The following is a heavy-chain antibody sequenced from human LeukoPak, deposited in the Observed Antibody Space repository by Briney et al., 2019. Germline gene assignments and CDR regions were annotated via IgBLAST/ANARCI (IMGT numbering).Heavy chain of an antibody. CDR3: ARATPFITGTHFDL. D-gene: IGHD1-20*01. CDR2: IYYSGST. J-gene: IGHJ2*01. Sequence: SETLSLTCTVSGDSISDYYWSWIRQHPGKGLEWIGYIYYSGSTYYNPSLKSRVTISVDTSKNQFSLKLSSVTAADTAVYYCARATPFITGTHFDLWGRGTLVTVSS. CDR1: GDSISDYY. V-gene: IGHV4-31*03.